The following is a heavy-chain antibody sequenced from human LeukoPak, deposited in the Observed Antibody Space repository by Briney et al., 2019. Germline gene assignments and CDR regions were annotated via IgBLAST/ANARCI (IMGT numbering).Heavy chain of an antibody. V-gene: IGHV3-30*02. CDR1: GFTFTNYG. J-gene: IGHJ4*02. D-gene: IGHD3-3*01. CDR2: IRYDGSRK. CDR3: AKDSPYRDDFWTTPLDY. Sequence: PGGSLRLSCAASGFTFTNYGMHWVRQAPGKGLEWVAFIRYDGSRKYSADSVKGRFTISRDNSKNTLYLQMSSLRAEDTAVYYCAKDSPYRDDFWTTPLDYWGQGTLVTVSS.